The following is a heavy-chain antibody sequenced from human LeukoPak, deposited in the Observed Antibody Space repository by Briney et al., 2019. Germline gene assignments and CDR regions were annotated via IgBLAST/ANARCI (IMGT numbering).Heavy chain of an antibody. D-gene: IGHD6-13*01. Sequence: SETLSLSCTVSGVSISSYYWSWIRQPPGKGLEWISYIYYRGSTNYNPSLKSGVTISVKKSKNQFSLKLSSVTAADTAVYYCARTDYLIAAQYYFDYWGQGTLVTVSS. CDR1: GVSISSYY. CDR2: IYYRGST. CDR3: ARTDYLIAAQYYFDY. J-gene: IGHJ4*02. V-gene: IGHV4-59*01.